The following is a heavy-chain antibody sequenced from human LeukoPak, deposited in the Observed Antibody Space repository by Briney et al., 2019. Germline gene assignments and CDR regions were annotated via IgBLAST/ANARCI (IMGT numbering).Heavy chain of an antibody. J-gene: IGHJ6*03. CDR1: GGTFSSYT. Sequence: SVKVSCKASGGTFSSYTISWVRQAPGQGLEWKGRIIPILGIANYAQKFQGRVTITADKSTSTAYMELSSLRSEDTAVYYCARGWSGYSSYYYYYYMDVWGKGTTVTVSS. D-gene: IGHD3-3*01. CDR2: IIPILGIA. V-gene: IGHV1-69*02. CDR3: ARGWSGYSSYYYYYYMDV.